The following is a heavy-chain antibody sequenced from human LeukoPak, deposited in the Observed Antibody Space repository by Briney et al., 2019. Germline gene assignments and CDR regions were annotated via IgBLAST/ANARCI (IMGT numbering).Heavy chain of an antibody. Sequence: TLSLTCTVSXGXXSSXYYYWGWIRQPPGXGLECIGSIYYSGSTYYNPSLKSRVTISVDTSKNQFSLTLSSVTAADTAVYYCARAGNNWFDPWGQGTLVTVSS. CDR3: ARAGNNWFDP. J-gene: IGHJ5*02. V-gene: IGHV4-39*01. CDR1: XGXXSSXYYY. CDR2: IYYSGST.